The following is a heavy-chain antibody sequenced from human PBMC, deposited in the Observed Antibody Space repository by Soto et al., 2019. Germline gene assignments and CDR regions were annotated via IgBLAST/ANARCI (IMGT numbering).Heavy chain of an antibody. V-gene: IGHV5-51*01. D-gene: IGHD2-2*01. CDR2: IYPGDSDT. CDR1: GYSFTSYW. CDR3: ARHGQLPYYYYGMDV. Sequence: GESLKISCKGSGYSFTSYWIGWVRQMPGKGLEWMGIIYPGDSDTRYNPSFQGQVTISADKSISTAYLQWSSLKASDTAMYYCARHGQLPYYYYGMDVWGQGTTVTVS. J-gene: IGHJ6*02.